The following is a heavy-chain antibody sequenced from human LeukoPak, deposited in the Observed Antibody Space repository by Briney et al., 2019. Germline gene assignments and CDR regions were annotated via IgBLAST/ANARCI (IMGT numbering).Heavy chain of an antibody. V-gene: IGHV1-8*02. CDR3: ARRYCSSTSCYMIDY. J-gene: IGHJ4*02. CDR1: GYTFTGYY. CDR2: MNPNSGNT. D-gene: IGHD2-2*02. Sequence: GASVKVSCKASGYTFTGYYMHWVRQAPGQGLEWMGWMNPNSGNTGYAQKFQGRVTMTRNTSISTAYMELSSLRSEDTAVYYCARRYCSSTSCYMIDYWGQGTLVTVSS.